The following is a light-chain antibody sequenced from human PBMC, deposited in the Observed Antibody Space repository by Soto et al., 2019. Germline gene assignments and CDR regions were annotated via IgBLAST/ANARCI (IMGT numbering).Light chain of an antibody. CDR1: QSVSST. CDR3: QQYNKFPSLT. J-gene: IGKJ4*01. V-gene: IGKV3-15*01. CDR2: GAS. Sequence: EIVMTQSPATLSVSPGERATLSCRASQSVSSTLAWYQQQPGQAPRLLIYGASTRATGIPARFSGSGSGTEFTLTIGSLQSEDFAVYYCQQYNKFPSLTFGGGTKVEIK.